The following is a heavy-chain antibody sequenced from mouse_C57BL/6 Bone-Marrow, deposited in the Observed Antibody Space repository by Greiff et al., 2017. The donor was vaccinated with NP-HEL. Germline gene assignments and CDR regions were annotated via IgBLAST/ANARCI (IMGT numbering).Heavy chain of an antibody. CDR2: INPSSGYT. CDR3: ACYDGSDY. D-gene: IGHD2-12*01. Sequence: QVQLKESGAELARPGASVKMSCKASGYTFTSYTMHWVKQRPGQGLEWIGYINPSSGYTKYNQKFKDKATLTADKSSSTAYMQLSSLTSEDSAVYYCACYDGSDYWGQGTTLTVSS. J-gene: IGHJ2*01. CDR1: GYTFTSYT. V-gene: IGHV1-4*01.